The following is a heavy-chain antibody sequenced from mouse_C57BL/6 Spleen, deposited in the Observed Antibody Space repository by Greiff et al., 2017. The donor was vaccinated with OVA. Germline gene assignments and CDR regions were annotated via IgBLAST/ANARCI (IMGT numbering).Heavy chain of an antibody. CDR2: INPNNGGT. V-gene: IGHV1-18*01. J-gene: IGHJ4*01. CDR1: GYTFTDYN. CDR3: ARRGVPYAYGNSYGCYAMDY. D-gene: IGHD1-1*01. Sequence: EVQLQQSGPELVKPGASVKIPCKASGYTFTDYNMDWVKQSHGKSLEWIGDINPNNGGTIYNQKFKGKATLTVDKSSSTAYMELRSLTSEDTAVXDCARRGVPYAYGNSYGCYAMDYWGQGTSVTVSS.